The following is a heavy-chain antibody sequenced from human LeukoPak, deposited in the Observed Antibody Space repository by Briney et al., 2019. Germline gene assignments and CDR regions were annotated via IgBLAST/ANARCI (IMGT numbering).Heavy chain of an antibody. D-gene: IGHD3-9*01. CDR1: GYTFTSYG. CDR3: ARAHILTSSFDY. CDR2: ISAYNGNT. V-gene: IGHV1-18*01. Sequence: ASVKVSCKASGYTFTSYGISLVRQAPGQGLEWMGWISAYNGNTNYAQKLQGRVTMTTDTSTSTAYMELRSLRSDDTAVYYCARAHILTSSFDYWGQGTLVTVSS. J-gene: IGHJ4*02.